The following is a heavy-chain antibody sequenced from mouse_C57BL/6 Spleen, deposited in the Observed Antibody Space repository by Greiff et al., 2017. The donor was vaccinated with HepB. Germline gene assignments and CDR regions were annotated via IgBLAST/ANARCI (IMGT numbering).Heavy chain of an antibody. Sequence: EVMLVESGAGLVKPGGSLKLSCAASGFTFSSYAMSWVRQTPEKRLEWVAYISSGGDYIYYADTVKGRFTISRDNARNTLYLQMSSLKSEDTAMYYCTREGYYYGSSGYFDVWGTGTTVTVSS. J-gene: IGHJ1*03. V-gene: IGHV5-9-1*02. D-gene: IGHD1-1*01. CDR2: ISSGGDYI. CDR3: TREGYYYGSSGYFDV. CDR1: GFTFSSYA.